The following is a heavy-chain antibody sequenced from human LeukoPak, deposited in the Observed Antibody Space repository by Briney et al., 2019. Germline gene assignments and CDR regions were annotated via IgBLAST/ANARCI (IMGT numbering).Heavy chain of an antibody. CDR3: AKWGDYDILTGYYDSDY. CDR2: VSGRDDST. J-gene: IGHJ4*02. V-gene: IGHV3-23*01. Sequence: GASLRLSCAASGFTFSNYAMSWVRQAPGKRLEWVSAVSGRDDSTYYADSVKGRFTISRDNSKNTLYLQMNSLRAEDTAVYYCAKWGDYDILTGYYDSDYWGQGTLVTVSS. CDR1: GFTFSNYA. D-gene: IGHD3-9*01.